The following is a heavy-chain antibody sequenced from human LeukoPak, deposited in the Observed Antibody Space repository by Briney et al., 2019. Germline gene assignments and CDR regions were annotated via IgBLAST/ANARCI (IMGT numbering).Heavy chain of an antibody. V-gene: IGHV1-69*13. CDR3: ARASDPSYCSGGSCYSRNWFDP. D-gene: IGHD2-15*01. Sequence: SVKVSCKASGYTFTGYYMHWVRQAPGQGLEWMGGIIPIFGTANYAQKFQGRVTITADESTSTAYMELSSLRSEDTAVYYCARASDPSYCSGGSCYSRNWFDPWGQGTLVTVSS. CDR2: IIPIFGTA. J-gene: IGHJ5*02. CDR1: GYTFTGYY.